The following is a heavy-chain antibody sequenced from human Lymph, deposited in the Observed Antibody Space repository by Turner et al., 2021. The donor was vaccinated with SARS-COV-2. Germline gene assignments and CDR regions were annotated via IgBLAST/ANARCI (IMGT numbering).Heavy chain of an antibody. V-gene: IGHV3-33*01. Sequence: QVQLVESGGGVVLPGRSLILPCAASGFTFSSHGMHWVRQAPGKGLEWVAVIWYDGSNKYHADSVKGRFTISRDNSKNTLYLQMNSLRAEDTAVYYCAREGVVGATSGLDYWGQGTLVTVSS. J-gene: IGHJ4*02. D-gene: IGHD1-26*01. CDR1: GFTFSSHG. CDR3: AREGVVGATSGLDY. CDR2: IWYDGSNK.